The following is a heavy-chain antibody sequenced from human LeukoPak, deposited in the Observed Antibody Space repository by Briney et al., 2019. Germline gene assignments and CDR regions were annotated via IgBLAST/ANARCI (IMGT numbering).Heavy chain of an antibody. CDR1: GGSISSSSYY. J-gene: IGHJ5*02. V-gene: IGHV4-39*01. CDR2: IYYSGST. D-gene: IGHD3-3*01. CDR3: ALGVVTASTWFDP. Sequence: PSETLSLTCTVSGGSISSSSYYWGWIRQPPGKGLEWIGSIYYSGSTYYSPSLKSRVTISVDTSKNQFTLKLSSVTAADTAVYYCALGVVTASTWFDPWGQGTLVTVSS.